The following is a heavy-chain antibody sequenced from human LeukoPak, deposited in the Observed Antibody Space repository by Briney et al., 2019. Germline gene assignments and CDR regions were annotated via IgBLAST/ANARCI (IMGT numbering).Heavy chain of an antibody. CDR2: ISYDGSNK. J-gene: IGHJ4*02. CDR3: ARDRNFDY. CDR1: GFTFSSYA. Sequence: SLRLSCAASGFTFSSYAMHWVRQAPGKGLEWVAVISYDGSNKYYADSVKGRFTISRDNSKNTLYLQMNSLRAEDTAVYYCARDRNFDYWGQGTLVTVSS. V-gene: IGHV3-30-3*01.